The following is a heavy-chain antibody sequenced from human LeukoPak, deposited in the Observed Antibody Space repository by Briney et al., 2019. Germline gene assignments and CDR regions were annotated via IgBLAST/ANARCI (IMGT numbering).Heavy chain of an antibody. CDR2: IIPIFGTA. V-gene: IGHV1-69*13. CDR3: AFGGFDPRGHLYCTNGVCYLDY. D-gene: IGHD2-8*01. Sequence: SVKVSCKASGGTFISYAISWVRQAPGQGLEWMGGIIPIFGTANYAQKFQGRVTITADESTSTAYMELSSLRSEDTAVYYCAFGGFDPRGHLYCTNGVCYLDYWGQGTLVTVSS. J-gene: IGHJ4*02. CDR1: GGTFISYA.